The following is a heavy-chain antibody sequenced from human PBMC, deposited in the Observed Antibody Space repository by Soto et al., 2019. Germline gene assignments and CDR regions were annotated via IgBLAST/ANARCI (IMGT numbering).Heavy chain of an antibody. D-gene: IGHD3-10*02. J-gene: IGHJ4*02. V-gene: IGHV4-39*01. CDR3: ARLVVRSNFDY. CDR2: IYYSGST. CDR1: GGSISSSSYY. Sequence: NPSETLSLTCTVSGGSISSSSYYWGWIRQPPGKGLEWIGSIYYSGSTYYNPSLKSRVTISVDTSKNQFSLKLSSVTAADTAVYYCARLVVRSNFDYWGQGTLVTVSS.